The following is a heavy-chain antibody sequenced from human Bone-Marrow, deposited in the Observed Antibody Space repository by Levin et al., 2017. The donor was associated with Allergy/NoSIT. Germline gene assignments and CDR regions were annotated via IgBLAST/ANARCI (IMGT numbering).Heavy chain of an antibody. D-gene: IGHD1-1*01. Sequence: ETLSLTCAASGFTSGYFAMSWVRQTPGKGLEWVSSIIGSGSATYYAESVRGRFTISRDESKNTLYLQMNNLRADDTALYYCAKMEQQLVQGTFQEWGQGTLVTVSS. V-gene: IGHV3-23*01. CDR1: GFTSGYFA. J-gene: IGHJ1*01. CDR2: IIGSGSAT. CDR3: AKMEQQLVQGTFQE.